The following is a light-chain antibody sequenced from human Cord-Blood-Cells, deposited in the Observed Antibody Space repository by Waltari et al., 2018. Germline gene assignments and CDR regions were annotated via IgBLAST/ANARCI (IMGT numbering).Light chain of an antibody. CDR2: EGS. Sequence: QSALTQPASGSGSPGQSITISCTGTSSDVGSYNLVSWYQQHPGKAPKLMSYEGSKRPSGVSNRFSGSKSGNTTSMTISGLQAEDEADYYCCSYAGSNWVFGGGTKLTVL. CDR3: CSYAGSNWV. CDR1: SSDVGSYNL. V-gene: IGLV2-23*01. J-gene: IGLJ3*02.